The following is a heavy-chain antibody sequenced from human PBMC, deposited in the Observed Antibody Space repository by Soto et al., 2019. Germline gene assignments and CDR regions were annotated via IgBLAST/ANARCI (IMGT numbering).Heavy chain of an antibody. D-gene: IGHD6-13*01. CDR1: GRSFSGDY. CDR2: INHSGST. V-gene: IGHV4-34*01. J-gene: IGHJ4*02. Sequence: SETLSLTCAVSGRSFSGDYWSGIRQPPGKGLEWIGEINHSGSTNYNPSLKSRGTISVDKSQNQFSLKLNSLTAADTAVYYCARCIAAAGPIAYWGKGALVSVAT. CDR3: ARCIAAAGPIAY.